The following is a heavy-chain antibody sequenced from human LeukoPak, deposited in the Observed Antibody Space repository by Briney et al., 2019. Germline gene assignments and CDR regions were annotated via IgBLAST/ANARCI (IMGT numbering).Heavy chain of an antibody. Sequence: EASVKVSCKASGYTFTGYYMHWVRQAPGQGLEWMGWINPNSGGTNYAQKFQGRVTMTRDTSISTAYMELSRLRSDDTAVYYCARGPGYSSSWYLGYYYYYGMDVWGQGTTVTVSS. CDR3: ARGPGYSSSWYLGYYYYYGMDV. V-gene: IGHV1-2*02. J-gene: IGHJ6*02. D-gene: IGHD6-13*01. CDR2: INPNSGGT. CDR1: GYTFTGYY.